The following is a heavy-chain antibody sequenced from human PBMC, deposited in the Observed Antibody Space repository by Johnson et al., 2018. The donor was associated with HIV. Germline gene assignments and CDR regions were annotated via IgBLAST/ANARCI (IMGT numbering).Heavy chain of an antibody. D-gene: IGHD6-13*01. CDR1: GFTFSSYG. Sequence: QVQLVESGGGVVQPGRSLRLSCAASGFTFSSYGMHWVRQAPGRGLEWVAVISYDGSDKYYANSVKGRFSISRDNSKNTLSLLMNSLREEDTAVYYCVRDQWSSSWTNDAFDIWGQGTMVTVSS. V-gene: IGHV3-30*19. J-gene: IGHJ3*02. CDR2: ISYDGSDK. CDR3: VRDQWSSSWTNDAFDI.